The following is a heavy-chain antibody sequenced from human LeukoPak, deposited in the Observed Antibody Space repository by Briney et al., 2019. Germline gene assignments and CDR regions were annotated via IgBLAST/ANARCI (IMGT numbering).Heavy chain of an antibody. CDR2: IYSGGST. CDR1: GFTFSSYA. CDR3: GAVSHYGMDV. Sequence: GGSLRLSCAAFGFTFSSYAMSWVRQAPGKGLEWVSVIYSGGSTYYADSVKGRFTISRDNSKNTLYLQMNSLRAEDTAVYYCGAVSHYGMDVWGQGTTVTVSS. D-gene: IGHD6-19*01. V-gene: IGHV3-53*01. J-gene: IGHJ6*02.